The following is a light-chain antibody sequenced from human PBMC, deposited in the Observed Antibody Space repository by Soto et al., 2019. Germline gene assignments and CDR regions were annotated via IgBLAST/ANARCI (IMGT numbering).Light chain of an antibody. CDR2: DVT. CDR3: SSYTTGNTNV. Sequence: QSALTQPASVSGSPGQSISISCTGTSSNIGGYNYVSWYQQHPGKAPKLMIYDVTNRPSGVSNRFSGSKSGNTASLTISGLQPEDEADYYCSSYTTGNTNVFGTGTKVPVL. J-gene: IGLJ1*01. V-gene: IGLV2-14*03. CDR1: SSNIGGYNY.